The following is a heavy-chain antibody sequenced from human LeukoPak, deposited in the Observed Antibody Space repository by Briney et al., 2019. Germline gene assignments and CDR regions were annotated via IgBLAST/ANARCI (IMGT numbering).Heavy chain of an antibody. CDR2: IYSGGST. J-gene: IGHJ4*02. CDR3: AREYGIAATDH. D-gene: IGHD6-13*01. V-gene: IGHV3-53*01. Sequence: GGSLRLSCAASGFTVSSNYMSWVRQAPGKGLEWVSVIYSGGSTYYADSVKGRFTISRDNSKNTLYLQMNSLRAEDTAVYYCAREYGIAATDHWGQGTLVTVSS. CDR1: GFTVSSNY.